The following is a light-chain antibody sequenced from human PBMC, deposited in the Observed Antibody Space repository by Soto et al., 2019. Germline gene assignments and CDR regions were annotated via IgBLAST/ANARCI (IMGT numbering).Light chain of an antibody. V-gene: IGLV2-14*01. J-gene: IGLJ1*01. CDR2: EAT. Sequence: QSLLTQPPSVSGAPGQSITVSCTGTSSDIGASNFVSWYQHLPGRAPKVIIFEATNRPSAVYDGFSGSKAGITAYLTISGLQADDEGEFFCISYKTDDSFVFGTGTKVTVL. CDR1: SSDIGASNF. CDR3: ISYKTDDSFV.